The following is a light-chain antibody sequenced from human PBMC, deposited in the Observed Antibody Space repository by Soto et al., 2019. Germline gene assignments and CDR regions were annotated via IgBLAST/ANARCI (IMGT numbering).Light chain of an antibody. CDR3: QPYNNWPSIT. J-gene: IGKJ5*01. Sequence: EIVMTQSPATLSVSPGERATLSCRASQSVSSKLAWYQQKPGQAPRLLIYGASTRASGIPARFSGSGSGTEFTLTISSLQSEDFAVYYCQPYNNWPSITFGQGTRLEIK. CDR2: GAS. CDR1: QSVSSK. V-gene: IGKV3D-15*01.